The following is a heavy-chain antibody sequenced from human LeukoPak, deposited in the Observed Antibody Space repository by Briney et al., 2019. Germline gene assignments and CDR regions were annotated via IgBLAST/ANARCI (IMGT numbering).Heavy chain of an antibody. CDR2: ISGSGGTT. V-gene: IGHV3-23*01. J-gene: IGHJ5*02. D-gene: IGHD3-22*01. CDR3: AKGVVDYYDSSGYYPSDL. Sequence: GGSLRLSCAASGFTVSSTYMSWVRQAPGKGLKWVSGISGSGGTTYYADSVKGRFTISRDNSNNTLYLQMNSMRVEDTAVYFCAKGVVDYYDSSGYYPSDLWGQGTLVTVSS. CDR1: GFTVSSTY.